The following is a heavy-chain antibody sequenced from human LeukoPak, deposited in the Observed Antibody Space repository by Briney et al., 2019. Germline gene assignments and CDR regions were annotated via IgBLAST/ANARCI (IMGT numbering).Heavy chain of an antibody. D-gene: IGHD3-16*01. CDR1: GYTFTNYD. Sequence: GASVKVSCKASGYTFTNYDINWVRQATGQGLEWMGWMNPKNGKTGYAQMFQGRVSMTRDASITTAYMELRSLKYEDTAVYYCARVPRGGDRFGPWGQGTLVTVSS. CDR3: ARVPRGGDRFGP. J-gene: IGHJ5*02. V-gene: IGHV1-8*01. CDR2: MNPKNGKT.